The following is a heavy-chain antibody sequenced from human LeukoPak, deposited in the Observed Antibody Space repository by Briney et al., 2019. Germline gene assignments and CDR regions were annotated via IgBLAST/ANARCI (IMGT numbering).Heavy chain of an antibody. V-gene: IGHV1-8*02. CDR1: GYTFTSYD. Sequence: ASVKVSCKASGYTFTSYDINWVRQATGQGLEWMGWMNPNSGNTGYAQKLQGRVTMTTDTSTSTAYMELRSLRSDDTAVYYCALNEEYYFDYWGQGTLVTVSS. CDR3: ALNEEYYFDY. J-gene: IGHJ4*02. CDR2: MNPNSGNT.